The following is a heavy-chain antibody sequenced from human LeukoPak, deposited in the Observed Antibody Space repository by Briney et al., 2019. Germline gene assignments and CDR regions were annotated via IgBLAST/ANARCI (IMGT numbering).Heavy chain of an antibody. J-gene: IGHJ6*03. V-gene: IGHV3-43D*04. CDR2: ISWDGGST. CDR3: AKDGLFGVVTPYYYYYMDV. Sequence: GGSLRLSCAASGFTFDDYAMHWVRQAPEKGQELVSLISWDGGSTYYADSVKGRFTISRDNSKNSLYLQMNSLRAEDTALYYCAKDGLFGVVTPYYYYYMDVWGKGTTVTVSS. D-gene: IGHD3-3*01. CDR1: GFTFDDYA.